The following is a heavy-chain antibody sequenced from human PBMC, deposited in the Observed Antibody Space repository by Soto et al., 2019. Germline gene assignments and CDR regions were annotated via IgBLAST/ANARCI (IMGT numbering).Heavy chain of an antibody. CDR2: IRNKANSYTT. J-gene: IGHJ4*02. CDR3: FRLRWGDRPGLFAY. V-gene: IGHV3-72*01. CDR1: GFTFSDHY. D-gene: IGHD3-16*01. Sequence: GGSLRLSCAASGFTFSDHYMDWVRQAPGKGLEWVGRIRNKANSYTTEYAASVKGRFTISRDDSKNSLYLQMNSLKTEDTAVYYCFRLRWGDRPGLFAYWGRGTLVTVSS.